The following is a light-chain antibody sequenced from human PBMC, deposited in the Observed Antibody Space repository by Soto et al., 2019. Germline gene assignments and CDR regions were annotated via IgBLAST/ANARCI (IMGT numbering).Light chain of an antibody. CDR3: PQRSNCPPLYT. CDR2: DAS. CDR1: QSVSSY. V-gene: IGKV3-11*01. J-gene: IGKJ2*01. Sequence: EIVLTQSPATLSLSPGERATLSCRASQSVSSYLAWYQQKPGQAPRLLIYDASNRATGIPARFSGSGSGTDFTPTISCLEPEDFAVYYCPQRSNCPPLYTFGQGTKLEIK.